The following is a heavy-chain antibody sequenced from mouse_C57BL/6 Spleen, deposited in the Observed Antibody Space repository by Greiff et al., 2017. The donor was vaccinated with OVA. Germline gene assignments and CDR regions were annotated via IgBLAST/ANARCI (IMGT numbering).Heavy chain of an antibody. CDR3: ARRSKDWYFDV. J-gene: IGHJ1*03. CDR2: ISSGSSTI. CDR1: GFTFSDYG. Sequence: DVKLVESGGGLVKPGGSLKLSCAASGFTFSDYGMHWVRQAPEKGLEWVAYISSGSSTIYYVDTVKGRFTISRDNAKNTLFLQMTSLRSEDTAMYYCARRSKDWYFDVWGTGTTVTVSS. V-gene: IGHV5-17*01.